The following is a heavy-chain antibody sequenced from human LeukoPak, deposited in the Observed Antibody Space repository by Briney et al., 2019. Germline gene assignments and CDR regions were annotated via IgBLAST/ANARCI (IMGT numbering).Heavy chain of an antibody. Sequence: PSETLSLTCAVYGGSFSGYYWSWIRQPPGKGLEWIGEINHSGSTNYNPSLKSRVTISVDTSKNQFSLKLSSVTAAYTAVYYCARTWIQAPFDYWGQGTLVTVTS. D-gene: IGHD5-18*01. CDR1: GGSFSGYY. CDR3: ARTWIQAPFDY. J-gene: IGHJ4*02. CDR2: INHSGST. V-gene: IGHV4-34*01.